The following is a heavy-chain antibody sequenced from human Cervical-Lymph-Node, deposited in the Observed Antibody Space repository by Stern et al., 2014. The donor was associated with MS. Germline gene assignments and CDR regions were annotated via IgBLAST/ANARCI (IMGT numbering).Heavy chain of an antibody. Sequence: VQLVESGADVKKPGASVTVSCKASGYTFTDYYMHWVRQGPGQGLEWMGWINLHSGVTDFAQKFRGRITMTRDTSISTAYMELSSLTSDDTAVYYCATPIFTVPGASDFWGQGTLVTVSS. CDR3: ATPIFTVPGASDF. J-gene: IGHJ4*02. CDR2: INLHSGVT. V-gene: IGHV1-2*02. CDR1: GYTFTDYY. D-gene: IGHD3-9*01.